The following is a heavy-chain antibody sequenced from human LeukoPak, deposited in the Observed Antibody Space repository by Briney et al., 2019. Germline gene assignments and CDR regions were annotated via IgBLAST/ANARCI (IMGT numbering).Heavy chain of an antibody. V-gene: IGHV3-7*01. J-gene: IGHJ4*02. CDR3: ASHGWNLYYFDY. Sequence: GGSLRLSCAASGFTFSSYAMSWVRQAPGKGLEWVANIKQDGSEKYYVDSVKGRFTISRDNAKNSLYLQMNSLRVEDTAVYYCASHGWNLYYFDYWGQGTLVPVSS. CDR1: GFTFSSYA. D-gene: IGHD1-1*01. CDR2: IKQDGSEK.